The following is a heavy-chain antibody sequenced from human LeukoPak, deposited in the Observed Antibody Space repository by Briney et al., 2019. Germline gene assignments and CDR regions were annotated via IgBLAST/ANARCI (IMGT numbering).Heavy chain of an antibody. J-gene: IGHJ6*02. Sequence: GGSLRLSCAASGFNFSIYTMTWVRQAPGKGLEWVSSISVRSSYLYYADSVRGRFTISRDNAQTSVFLQMNSLRAEDTAVYYCARSDCSDPTCSTYYSHGLDVWGQGTALTVSS. V-gene: IGHV3-21*01. CDR1: GFNFSIYT. D-gene: IGHD2-15*01. CDR3: ARSDCSDPTCSTYYSHGLDV. CDR2: ISVRSSYL.